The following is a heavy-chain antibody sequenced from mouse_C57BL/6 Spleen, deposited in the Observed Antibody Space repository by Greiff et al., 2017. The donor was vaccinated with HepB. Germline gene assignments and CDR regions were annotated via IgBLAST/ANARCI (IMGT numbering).Heavy chain of an antibody. CDR1: GYTFTSYW. V-gene: IGHV1-64*01. CDR3: ARWGYGSRNAMDY. D-gene: IGHD1-1*01. J-gene: IGHJ4*01. Sequence: VQLQQPGAELVRPGASVKLSCKASGYTFTSYWMHWVKQGPGQGLEWIGMIHPNSGSTNYNEKFKSKATLTVDKSSSTAYMQLSSLTSEDSAVYYCARWGYGSRNAMDYWGQGTSVTVSS. CDR2: IHPNSGST.